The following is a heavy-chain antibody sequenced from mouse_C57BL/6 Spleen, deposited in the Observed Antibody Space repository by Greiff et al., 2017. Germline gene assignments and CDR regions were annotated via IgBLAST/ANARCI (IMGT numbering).Heavy chain of an antibody. CDR3: ARNYYGNYVFAY. Sequence: EVKLVESGGGLVKPGGSLKLSCAASGFTFSDYGMHWVRQAPEKGLEWVAYISSGSSTIYYADTVKGRFTISSDNAKNTLFLQMTSLRSEDTAMYYCARNYYGNYVFAYWGQGTLVTVSA. D-gene: IGHD2-1*01. J-gene: IGHJ3*01. CDR2: ISSGSSTI. CDR1: GFTFSDYG. V-gene: IGHV5-17*01.